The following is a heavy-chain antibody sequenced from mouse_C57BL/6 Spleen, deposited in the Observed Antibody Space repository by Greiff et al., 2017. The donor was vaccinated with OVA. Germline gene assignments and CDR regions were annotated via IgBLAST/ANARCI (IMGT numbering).Heavy chain of an antibody. V-gene: IGHV1-64*01. CDR1: GYTFTSYW. CDR3: ARSGIWDGFAY. D-gene: IGHD4-1*01. J-gene: IGHJ3*01. Sequence: QVQLQQPGAELVKPGASVKLSCKASGYTFTSYWMHWVKQRPGQGLEWIGMIHPNSGSTNYNEKFKSKATLTVDKSSSTAYMQLSSLTSEDSAVYYCARSGIWDGFAYWGQGTLVTVSA. CDR2: IHPNSGST.